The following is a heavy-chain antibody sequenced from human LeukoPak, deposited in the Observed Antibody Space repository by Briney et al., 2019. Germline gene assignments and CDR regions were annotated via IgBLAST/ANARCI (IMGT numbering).Heavy chain of an antibody. D-gene: IGHD1/OR15-1a*01. Sequence: PGGSLRLSCAASGFTFSDFGIHWVRQAPGKGLEGVAFLRYDGSNKYYADSVKGRFTISRDNSKNTVYMQMNSLRADDKAVYYCAKEGTASKPSDLDYWGQGTLVTVSS. V-gene: IGHV3-30*02. CDR2: LRYDGSNK. CDR1: GFTFSDFG. J-gene: IGHJ4*02. CDR3: AKEGTASKPSDLDY.